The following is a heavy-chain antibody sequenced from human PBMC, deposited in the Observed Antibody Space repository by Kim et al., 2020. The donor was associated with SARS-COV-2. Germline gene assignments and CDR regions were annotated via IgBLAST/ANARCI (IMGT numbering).Heavy chain of an antibody. CDR2: INTNTGNP. J-gene: IGHJ6*02. D-gene: IGHD2-2*01. CDR3: AREYCSSTSCYGGYYYYGMDV. CDR1: GYTFTSYA. Sequence: ASVKVSCKASGYTFTSYAMNWVRQAPGQGLEWMGWINTNTGNPTYAQGFTGRFVFSLDTSVSTAYLQISSLKAEDTAVYYCAREYCSSTSCYGGYYYYGMDVWPRDHGHRLL. V-gene: IGHV7-4-1*02.